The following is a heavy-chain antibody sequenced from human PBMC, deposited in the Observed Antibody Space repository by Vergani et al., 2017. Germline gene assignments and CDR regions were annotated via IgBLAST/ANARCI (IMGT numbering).Heavy chain of an antibody. CDR3: GKDTNEYDSLTGLSGIDH. CDR1: GFTFSNYG. V-gene: IGHV3-30*18. CDR2: IAYDGNNK. Sequence: QVHLVESGGGVVQPGRSLRLSCAASGFTFSNYGIHWVRQAPGKGLEWVAVIAYDGNNKYYGDSVKGRSSISRDNSKNTVDLHLTSLTAEDTALYYCGKDTNEYDSLTGLSGIDHWGLGTLVIVSS. D-gene: IGHD6-6*01. J-gene: IGHJ4*02.